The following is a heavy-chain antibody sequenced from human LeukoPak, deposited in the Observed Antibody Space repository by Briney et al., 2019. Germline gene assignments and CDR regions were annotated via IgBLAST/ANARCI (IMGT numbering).Heavy chain of an antibody. CDR2: VYYSGST. Sequence: PSETLSLTCTVSGGSISSYYWSWIRQPPGKGLDWIGYVYYSGSTNYNPSLKSRVTISVDTSKNQFSLRLSSVTAADTAVYYCAEGRSYFDFWGQGTLVTVSS. V-gene: IGHV4-59*01. CDR3: AEGRSYFDF. J-gene: IGHJ4*02. CDR1: GGSISSYY.